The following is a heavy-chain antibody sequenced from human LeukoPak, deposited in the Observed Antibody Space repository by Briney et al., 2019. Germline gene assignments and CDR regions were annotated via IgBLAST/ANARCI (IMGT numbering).Heavy chain of an antibody. D-gene: IGHD1/OR15-1a*01. CDR2: IYFDGST. J-gene: IGHJ4*02. CDR1: GGSISSYY. CDR3: ARAGNDWNTGYYFDY. V-gene: IGHV4-59*01. Sequence: SETLSLTCTVSGGSISSYYWSWIRQPPGKGLEWIGYIYFDGSTNYNPSLKSRVTVSLDTSKNHISLKLSSVTAADTALYYCARAGNDWNTGYYFDYWGQGTLVTVSS.